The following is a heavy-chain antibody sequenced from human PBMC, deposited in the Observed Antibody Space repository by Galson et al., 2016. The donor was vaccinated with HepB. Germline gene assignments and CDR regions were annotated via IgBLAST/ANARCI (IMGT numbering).Heavy chain of an antibody. CDR2: IWYDGSNK. J-gene: IGHJ4*02. Sequence: SLRLSCAASGLTFSSYGMHWVRQAPGKGLEWVALIWYDGSNKYYADSVKGRFTTSRDNSKNTLYLQMNSLRAEDTAVYYCARVLGGTSTGYFDLWGQGTLVTVSS. CDR3: ARVLGGTSTGYFDL. V-gene: IGHV3-33*01. CDR1: GLTFSSYG. D-gene: IGHD1-1*01.